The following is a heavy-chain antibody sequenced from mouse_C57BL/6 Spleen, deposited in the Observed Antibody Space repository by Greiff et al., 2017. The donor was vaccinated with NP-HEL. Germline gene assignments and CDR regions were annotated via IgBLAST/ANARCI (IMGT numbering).Heavy chain of an antibody. CDR1: GFTFSDYG. CDR2: VSSGSSTI. Sequence: EVKLMESGGGLVKPGGSLKLSCAASGFTFSDYGMHWVRQAPEKGLEWVAYVSSGSSTIYYADTVKGRFTISRDNAKNTLFLQMTSLRSEDTAMYYCARRNAMDYWGQGTSVTVSS. CDR3: ARRNAMDY. V-gene: IGHV5-17*01. J-gene: IGHJ4*01.